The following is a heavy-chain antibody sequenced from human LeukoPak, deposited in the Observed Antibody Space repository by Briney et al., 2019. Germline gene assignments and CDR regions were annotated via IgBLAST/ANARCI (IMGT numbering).Heavy chain of an antibody. D-gene: IGHD2-15*01. CDR1: GGSISSSSYY. J-gene: IGHJ5*02. V-gene: IGHV4-39*06. Sequence: SETLSLTCTVSGGSISSSSYYWGWIRQPPGKGLEWIGSIYYRGSTYYNPSLKSRVTISVDASKNLFALKLSSVTAADTAVYYCARDRYCSGGSCYLGWFDPWGQGTLVTVSS. CDR3: ARDRYCSGGSCYLGWFDP. CDR2: IYYRGST.